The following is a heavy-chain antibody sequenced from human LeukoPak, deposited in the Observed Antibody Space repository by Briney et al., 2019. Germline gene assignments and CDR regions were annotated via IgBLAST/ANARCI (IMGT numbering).Heavy chain of an antibody. CDR1: GGSISSYY. CDR2: LYYSGST. V-gene: IGHV4-59*01. CDR3: ARDFGYYDSSGYYYPSYFDY. Sequence: SETLSLTCTVSGGSISSYYWSWIRQPPGKGLEWIGYLYYSGSTNYNPSLKSRVTISVDTSKNQFSLKLSSVTAADTAVYYCARDFGYYDSSGYYYPSYFDYWGQGTLVTVSS. D-gene: IGHD3-22*01. J-gene: IGHJ4*02.